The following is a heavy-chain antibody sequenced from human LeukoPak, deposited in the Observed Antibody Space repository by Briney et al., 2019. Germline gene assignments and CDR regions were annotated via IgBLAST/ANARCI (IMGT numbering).Heavy chain of an antibody. CDR3: ARLGSYHDF. CDR2: IHTSGGS. J-gene: IGHJ4*02. Sequence: PSETLSLTCTVSGASISHYYWSWIRQTPEKGLEWMGHIHTSGGSSPYPSLKSRLTMSIETSRNQFSLKLTSVTAADTAVYFCARLGSYHDFRGQGALVTVSS. V-gene: IGHV4-4*09. CDR1: GASISHYY. D-gene: IGHD1-26*01.